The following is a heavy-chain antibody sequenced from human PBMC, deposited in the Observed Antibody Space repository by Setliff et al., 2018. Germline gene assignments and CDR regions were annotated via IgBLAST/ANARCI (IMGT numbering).Heavy chain of an antibody. CDR3: AREGVDTRSSTDYRYYMDV. CDR2: TIPMFGTT. V-gene: IGHV1-69*05. CDR1: GGTFSSYG. Sequence: SVKVSCKASGGTFSSYGITWVRQAPGQGLEWMGGTIPMFGTTNYAQKFQGRVTIITDASTSTSYMALSSLTSADTAVYYCAREGVDTRSSTDYRYYMDVWGKGTTVTVS. J-gene: IGHJ6*03. D-gene: IGHD5-18*01.